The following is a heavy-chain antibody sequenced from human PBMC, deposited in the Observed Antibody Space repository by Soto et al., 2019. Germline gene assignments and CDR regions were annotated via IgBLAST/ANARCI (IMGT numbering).Heavy chain of an antibody. CDR1: GFTLSSYA. D-gene: IGHD3-10*01. Sequence: GGSLRLSCAASGFTLSSYAMSWVRQAPGKGLEWVSAISGSGGSTYYADSVKGRFTISRDNSKNTLYLQMNSLRAEDTAVYYCAKEGDYYGSGSPNFDYWGQGTLVTVSS. V-gene: IGHV3-23*01. J-gene: IGHJ4*02. CDR3: AKEGDYYGSGSPNFDY. CDR2: ISGSGGST.